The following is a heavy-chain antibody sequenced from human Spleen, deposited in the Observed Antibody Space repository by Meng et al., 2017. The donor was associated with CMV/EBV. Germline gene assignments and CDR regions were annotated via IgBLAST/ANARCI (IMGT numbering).Heavy chain of an antibody. V-gene: IGHV3-30*04. CDR1: GFTFSSYA. Sequence: GESLKISCAASGFTFSSYAMHWVRQAPGKGLEWVAVISYDGSNKYYADSVKGRFTISRDNSKNTLYLQMNSLRAEDTAVYYCASLTTGYSSSWYYYYYGMDVWGQGTTVTVSS. CDR2: ISYDGSNK. D-gene: IGHD6-13*01. J-gene: IGHJ6*02. CDR3: ASLTTGYSSSWYYYYYGMDV.